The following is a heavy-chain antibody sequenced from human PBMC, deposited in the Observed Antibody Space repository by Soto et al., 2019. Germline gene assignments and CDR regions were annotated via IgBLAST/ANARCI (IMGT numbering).Heavy chain of an antibody. D-gene: IGHD2-15*01. CDR1: GFTFSSYA. CDR3: AKEYEYIVVVVSATCFDY. Sequence: EVQLLESGGGLVQPGGSLRLSCAASGFTFSSYAMSWVRQAPGKGLEWVSAISGSGGSTYYADSVKGRFTISRDNSKNTLYLQMNILRAEDTAVYYCAKEYEYIVVVVSATCFDYGGQGTLVTVSS. J-gene: IGHJ4*02. V-gene: IGHV3-23*01. CDR2: ISGSGGST.